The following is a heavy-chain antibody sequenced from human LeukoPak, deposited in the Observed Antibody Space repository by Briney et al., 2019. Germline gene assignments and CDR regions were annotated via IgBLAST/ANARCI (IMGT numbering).Heavy chain of an antibody. CDR3: ARGLRQGSAWSWGPKEKSYQYMDV. Sequence: SETLSLTCGVSGGSFSSHYWTWIRQPPGKGLEWLGEINPRGSTNYNPSLESRVTVSADTSRNQLSLSLTSVTAADSAVYFCARGLRQGSAWSWGPKEKSYQYMDVWGTGTTVIVSS. D-gene: IGHD6-19*01. V-gene: IGHV4-34*01. CDR1: GGSFSSHY. J-gene: IGHJ6*04. CDR2: INPRGST.